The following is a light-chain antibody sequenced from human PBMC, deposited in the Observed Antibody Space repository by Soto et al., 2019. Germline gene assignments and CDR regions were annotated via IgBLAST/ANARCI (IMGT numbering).Light chain of an antibody. Sequence: DIQITQSPSSLSSSVLERFTIICEASQDIANYLNWYQQKAGRAPKLLIHSSSNLQSGVPSRFSGSGSGTEFTLTISSLQPDDFATYYCQQYSTYTPRTFGQGTKVDIK. CDR2: SSS. CDR3: QQYSTYTPRT. CDR1: QDIANY. J-gene: IGKJ1*01. V-gene: IGKV1-16*01.